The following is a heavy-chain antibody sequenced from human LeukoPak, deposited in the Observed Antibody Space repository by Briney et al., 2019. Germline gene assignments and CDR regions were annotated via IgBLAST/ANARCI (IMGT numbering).Heavy chain of an antibody. CDR3: ATSVVVAANTFDY. CDR1: GFTFSSYS. CDR2: ISTSSSYI. J-gene: IGHJ4*02. Sequence: GGSLRLSCEASGFTFSSYSMNWVRQAPGKGLEWVSSISTSSSYIHQADSVKGRFTISRDNAKNSLYLQMNSLRAEDTAVYYCATSVVVAANTFDYWGQGTLVTVSS. V-gene: IGHV3-21*01. D-gene: IGHD2-15*01.